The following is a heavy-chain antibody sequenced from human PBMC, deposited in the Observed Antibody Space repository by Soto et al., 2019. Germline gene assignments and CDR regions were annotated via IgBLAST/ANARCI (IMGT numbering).Heavy chain of an antibody. CDR2: IIPIFGTA. CDR1: GGTFSSYA. V-gene: IGHV1-69*01. J-gene: IGHJ4*02. CDR3: ARAERKWLQSNYFDY. Sequence: QVQLVQSGAEVKKPGSSVKVSCKASGGTFSSYAISWVRQAPGQGLEWMGVIIPIFGTANYAQKFQGRVTITAEESTSTAYMELSSLRSEDTAVYYCARAERKWLQSNYFDYWGQGTLVTVSS. D-gene: IGHD5-12*01.